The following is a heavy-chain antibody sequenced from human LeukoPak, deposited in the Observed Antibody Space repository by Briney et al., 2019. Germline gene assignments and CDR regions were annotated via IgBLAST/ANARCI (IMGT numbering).Heavy chain of an antibody. V-gene: IGHV4-61*01. CDR1: GDSVNTGTFY. J-gene: IGHJ4*02. CDR3: ATSAVAGLFDY. Sequence: SETLSLTCTVSGDSVNTGTFYWSWIRQPPGKALEWIGYIYYTGTTNYNPSLKSRVTISVDTSKNQFSLKLSSVTAADTAVYYCATSAVAGLFDYWGQGTLVTVSS. D-gene: IGHD6-19*01. CDR2: IYYTGTT.